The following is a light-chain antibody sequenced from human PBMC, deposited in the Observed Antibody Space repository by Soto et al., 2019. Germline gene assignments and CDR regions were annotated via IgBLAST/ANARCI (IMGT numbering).Light chain of an antibody. J-gene: IGLJ3*02. Sequence: QSALTQPASVSGSPGQSITISCSGTSSDVGGYNYVSWYQQHPAKAPKLMIYEVSNRPSGVSHRFSGSKSGNTASLTISGLQAEDEADYYCFSYTTSSTLVFGGGTKLTVL. V-gene: IGLV2-14*01. CDR3: FSYTTSSTLV. CDR1: SSDVGGYNY. CDR2: EVS.